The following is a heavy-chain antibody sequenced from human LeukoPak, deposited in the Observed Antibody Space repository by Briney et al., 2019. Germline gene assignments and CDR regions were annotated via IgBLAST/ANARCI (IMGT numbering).Heavy chain of an antibody. D-gene: IGHD3-22*01. CDR1: GFTFSDHH. Sequence: GGSLRLSCAASGFTFSDHHMDWVRQAPGGGLEWVGRIRNRANSYITKYAASVTGRFTISRDDSKNSMFLQMNSLVTEDTAVYFCTRLNYFDGSGYYPDYWGQGTLVTVSS. CDR2: IRNRANSYIT. V-gene: IGHV3-72*01. J-gene: IGHJ4*02. CDR3: TRLNYFDGSGYYPDY.